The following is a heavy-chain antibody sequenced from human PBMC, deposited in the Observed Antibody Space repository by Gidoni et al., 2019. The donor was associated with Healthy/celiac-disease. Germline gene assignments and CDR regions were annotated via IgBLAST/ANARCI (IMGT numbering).Heavy chain of an antibody. CDR1: GFTFSSYG. D-gene: IGHD4-17*01. V-gene: IGHV3-33*08. CDR3: ARAFKYGDYFDY. J-gene: IGHJ4*02. Sequence: QVQLVESGGGVVQPGRSWRLSCAASGFTFSSYGMRWVRQAPGKGLEWAAVIWYDGSNKYYADSVKGRFTISRDNSKNTLYLQMNSLRAEDTAVYYCARAFKYGDYFDYWGQGTLVTVSS. CDR2: IWYDGSNK.